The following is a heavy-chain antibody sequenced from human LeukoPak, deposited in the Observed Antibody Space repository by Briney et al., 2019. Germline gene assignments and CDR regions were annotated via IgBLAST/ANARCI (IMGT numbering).Heavy chain of an antibody. J-gene: IGHJ5*02. D-gene: IGHD2-8*02. CDR1: GGSISSPIYS. Sequence: SETLSLTCTVSGGSISSPIYSWGWIRQPPGKGLEWIGSFYYSDTTYYNPSFNSRVTISVDASKNQFSLKLSSVTAADTAVYYCARHTYWGYQVSWGQGSLVIVSS. V-gene: IGHV4-39*01. CDR2: FYYSDTT. CDR3: ARHTYWGYQVS.